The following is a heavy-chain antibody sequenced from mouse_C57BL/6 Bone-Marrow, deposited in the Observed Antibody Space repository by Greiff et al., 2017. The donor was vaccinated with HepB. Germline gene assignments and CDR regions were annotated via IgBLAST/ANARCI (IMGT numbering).Heavy chain of an antibody. CDR2: IYPGGGST. J-gene: IGHJ4*01. CDR1: GYTFTSYW. Sequence: QVQLQQSGAELVKPGASVKLSCKASGYTFTSYWITWVKQRPGQGLEWIGDIYPGGGSTNYNKKFKSKATLTVDTSSSTAYMQLSSLTSEDSAVYYGASCGSPCSGVDYWGQGTSVTVSA. CDR3: ASCGSPCSGVDY. D-gene: IGHD1-1*02. V-gene: IGHV1-55*01.